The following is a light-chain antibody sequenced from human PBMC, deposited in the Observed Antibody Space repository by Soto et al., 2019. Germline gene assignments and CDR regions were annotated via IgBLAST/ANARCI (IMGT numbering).Light chain of an antibody. Sequence: QSALTQPASVSGSPGQSITISCTGTSSDVGGYKYVSWYQQHPAKAPKLMIYDVSNRPSGVSNRFSGSKSGNTASLTISGLQAEDEADYYCSSYTSSSTPEVFGTGTKLTVL. CDR1: SSDVGGYKY. V-gene: IGLV2-14*01. J-gene: IGLJ1*01. CDR3: SSYTSSSTPEV. CDR2: DVS.